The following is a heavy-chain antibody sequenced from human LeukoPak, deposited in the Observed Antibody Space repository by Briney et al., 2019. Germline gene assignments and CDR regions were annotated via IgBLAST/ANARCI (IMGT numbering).Heavy chain of an antibody. CDR1: GLTLIKFW. J-gene: IGHJ4*02. V-gene: IGHV3-74*01. CDR2: INTDGTVT. CDR3: ATKQWLAPPPDS. D-gene: IGHD6-19*01. Sequence: GGSLRLSCAASGLTLIKFWMLWVRQAPGKGLESVSRINTDGTVTTYADSVKGRFTVSRDNADDTMFLQMNSVRDEDTAVYYCATKQWLAPPPDSWGQGTPVTVSS.